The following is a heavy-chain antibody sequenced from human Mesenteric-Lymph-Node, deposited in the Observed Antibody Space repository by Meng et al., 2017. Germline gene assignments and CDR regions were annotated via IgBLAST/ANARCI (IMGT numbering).Heavy chain of an antibody. CDR1: GFTFSTCW. Sequence: GESLKISCAASGFTFSTCWMSWVRQAPGKGLEWVANMKGDGTTKFYAASVKGRFTISRDNAKNSLYLQMNSLRAEDTAVYYCARGTISLVWGQGTTVTVSS. CDR2: MKGDGTTK. D-gene: IGHD3-3*01. J-gene: IGHJ6*02. V-gene: IGHV3-7*03. CDR3: ARGTISLV.